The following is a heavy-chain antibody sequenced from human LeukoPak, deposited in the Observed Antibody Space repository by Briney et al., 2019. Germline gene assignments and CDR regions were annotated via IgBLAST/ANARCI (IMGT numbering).Heavy chain of an antibody. CDR2: ISSGSSYI. Sequence: GGSLRLSCAASGFTFSSYSMSWVRQAPGKGLEWVSSISSGSSYIYYAESVKGRFTISRDNDKNSLYLQMNSPRAEDTAVYYCARDESGDTDYWGQGTLVTVSS. CDR3: ARDESGDTDY. J-gene: IGHJ4*02. V-gene: IGHV3-21*01. D-gene: IGHD2-21*02. CDR1: GFTFSSYS.